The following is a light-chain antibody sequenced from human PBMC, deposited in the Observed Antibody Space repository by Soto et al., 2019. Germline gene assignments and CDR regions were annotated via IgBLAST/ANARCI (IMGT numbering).Light chain of an antibody. J-gene: IGLJ2*01. CDR2: DVN. V-gene: IGLV2-14*03. Sequence: QSVLTQPASVSGSPGQSIAISCTGTASDVGGYGNLSWYQQHPGRAPKLIIYDVNNRPSGVPDRFSGSRSGNTASLTISGLQADDEADYYCCSFAGTFTPHVVFGGGTQLTVL. CDR1: ASDVGGYGN. CDR3: CSFAGTFTPHVV.